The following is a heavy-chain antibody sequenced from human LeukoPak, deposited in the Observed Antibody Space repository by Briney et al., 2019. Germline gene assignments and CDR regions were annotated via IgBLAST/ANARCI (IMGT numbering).Heavy chain of an antibody. CDR2: IKSNRGDT. D-gene: IGHD3-10*01. V-gene: IGHV3-30*18. CDR3: AKGSSDFDY. CDR1: GFTFSSYG. J-gene: IGHJ4*02. Sequence: GRSLRLSCAASGFTFSSYGMHWVRQAPGQGLDWMAVIKSNRGDTYYANCVKGRVTISRDNSKRTRYLQMNRLRAEDTAVYYCAKGSSDFDYWGPGTLVTVSS.